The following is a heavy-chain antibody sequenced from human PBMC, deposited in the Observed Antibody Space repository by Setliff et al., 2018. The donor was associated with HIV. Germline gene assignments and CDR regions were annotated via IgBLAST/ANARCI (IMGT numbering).Heavy chain of an antibody. CDR3: ARATYSGSPNPPQDY. D-gene: IGHD1-26*01. CDR1: GYIFTNYH. Sequence: ASVKVSCKASGYIFTNYHMHWVRQAPGQGLEWMGVINPLIGNTIYAQKFQGRVTMTADTSTSTAYMELRNLTSDDTAMYYCARATYSGSPNPPQDYWGQGTLVTVSS. V-gene: IGHV1-46*01. J-gene: IGHJ4*02. CDR2: INPLIGNT.